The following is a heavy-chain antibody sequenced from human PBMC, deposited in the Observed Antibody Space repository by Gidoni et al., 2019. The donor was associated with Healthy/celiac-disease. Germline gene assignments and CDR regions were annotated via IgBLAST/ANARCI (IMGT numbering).Heavy chain of an antibody. CDR2: IYSDDNT. CDR3: ARAWGVGFGDPFDY. CDR1: GFTVSSNY. D-gene: IGHD3-10*01. V-gene: IGHV3-66*02. J-gene: IGHJ4*02. Sequence: EVQLVESGGGLVQPGGSLRLYCAVSGFTVSSNYMSWVRQAPGKGLEWVSVIYSDDNTYYADSVKGRFTISRDNSKNTVYLQMNSLRAEDTAVYYCARAWGVGFGDPFDYWGQGTLVTVSS.